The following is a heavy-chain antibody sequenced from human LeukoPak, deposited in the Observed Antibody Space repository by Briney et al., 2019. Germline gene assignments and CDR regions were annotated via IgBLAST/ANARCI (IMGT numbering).Heavy chain of an antibody. V-gene: IGHV3-23*01. CDR3: ATDPPYGGYYYYYYMGV. CDR1: GLTFSTYA. Sequence: GGSLRLSCAASGLTFSTYAMSWVRQTPGKGLAWVSSISGSGATTYYADSVKGRFTISRDNSKNTLYLQMNSLRVEDTAVYYCATDPPYGGYYYYYYMGVWGKGTTVTVSS. D-gene: IGHD4/OR15-4a*01. J-gene: IGHJ6*03. CDR2: ISGSGATT.